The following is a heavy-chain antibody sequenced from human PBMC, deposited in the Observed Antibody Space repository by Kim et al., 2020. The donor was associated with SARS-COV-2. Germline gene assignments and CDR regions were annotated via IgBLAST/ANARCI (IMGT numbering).Heavy chain of an antibody. Sequence: SETLSLTCAVYGGSFSGYYWSWIRQPPGKGLEWIGEINHSGSTNYNPSLKSRVTISVDTSKNQFSLKLSSVTAADTAVYYCARRAGMDVWGQGTTVTVSS. CDR2: INHSGST. CDR3: ARRAGMDV. J-gene: IGHJ6*02. CDR1: GGSFSGYY. V-gene: IGHV4-34*01.